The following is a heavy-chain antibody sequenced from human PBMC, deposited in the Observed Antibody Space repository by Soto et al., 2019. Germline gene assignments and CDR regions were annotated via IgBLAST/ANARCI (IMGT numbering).Heavy chain of an antibody. CDR2: IYYSGST. J-gene: IGHJ5*02. CDR1: GGSISSGGYY. V-gene: IGHV4-31*03. Sequence: QVQLQESGPGLVKPSQTLSLTCTVSGGSISSGGYYWSWIRQHPGRGLEWIGYIYYSGSTYYNPSLKSRVTISVDTSKNQFSLKLSSVTAADTAVYYCARAVPRATMIVVVQGSWFDPWGQGTLVTVSS. D-gene: IGHD3-22*01. CDR3: ARAVPRATMIVVVQGSWFDP.